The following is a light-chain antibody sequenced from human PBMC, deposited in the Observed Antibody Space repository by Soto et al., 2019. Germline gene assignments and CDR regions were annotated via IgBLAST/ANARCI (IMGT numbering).Light chain of an antibody. CDR1: QTFSSSY. CDR3: DRYGPSGFT. J-gene: IGKJ3*01. Sequence: EIVLTQSPGTLSLSPREGATLSCRASQTFSSSYLAWYQQKPGQAPSLLIYDVSRRATGIPDRFSGSWSGTHFTLTISRVEPEDVAVYYCDRYGPSGFTFGPGTKVDIK. V-gene: IGKV3-20*01. CDR2: DVS.